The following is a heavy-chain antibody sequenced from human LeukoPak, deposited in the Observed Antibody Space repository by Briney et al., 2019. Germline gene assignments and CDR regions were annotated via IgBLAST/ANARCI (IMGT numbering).Heavy chain of an antibody. Sequence: SETLSLTCAVYGGSFSGYYWGWIRQPPGKGLEWIGSIYYSGSTYYNPSLKSRVTISVDTSKNQFSLKLSSVTAADTAVYYCARLSYGSGSYLSWRNYYYYYMDVWGKGTTVTISS. CDR2: IYYSGST. CDR1: GGSFSGYY. V-gene: IGHV4-39*01. J-gene: IGHJ6*03. D-gene: IGHD3-10*01. CDR3: ARLSYGSGSYLSWRNYYYYYMDV.